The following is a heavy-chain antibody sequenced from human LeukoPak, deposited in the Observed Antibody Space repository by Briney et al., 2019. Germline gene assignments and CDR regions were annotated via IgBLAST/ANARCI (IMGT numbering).Heavy chain of an antibody. V-gene: IGHV1-69*06. CDR3: AREVTTVVTPGNDAFGI. D-gene: IGHD4-23*01. J-gene: IGHJ3*02. CDR2: IIPIFGTA. Sequence: ASVKVSCKASGGTFSSYAISWVRQAPGQGLEWMGGIIPIFGTANYAQKFQGRVTITADKSTSTAYMELSSLRSEDTAVYYCAREVTTVVTPGNDAFGIWGQGTMVTVSS. CDR1: GGTFSSYA.